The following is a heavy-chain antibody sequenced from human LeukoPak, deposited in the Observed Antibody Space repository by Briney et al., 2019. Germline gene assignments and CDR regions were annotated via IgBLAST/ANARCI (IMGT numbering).Heavy chain of an antibody. CDR3: ARHSGWFDL. CDR1: GGSISSYY. V-gene: IGHV4-59*08. D-gene: IGHD1-1*01. Sequence: SETLSLTCTVSGGSISSYYWNWIRQPPGKGLEWIGYIYYSGSTNYNPSLKSRVAISVDTSKNQFSLKLSSLTAADTAVYYCARHSGWFDLWGQGTLVTVSS. CDR2: IYYSGST. J-gene: IGHJ5*02.